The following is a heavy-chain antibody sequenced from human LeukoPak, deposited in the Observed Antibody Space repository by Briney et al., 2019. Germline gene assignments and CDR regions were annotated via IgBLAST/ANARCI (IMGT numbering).Heavy chain of an antibody. V-gene: IGHV4-34*01. Sequence: PSETLSLTCAAYGGSFSGYYWSWIRQPPGKGLEWIGEINHSGSTNYNPSLKSRLSISIDTSKNQFALRLNSVTAADTAVYYCARPTYDFWSGYYFDYWGQGTLVTVSS. CDR3: ARPTYDFWSGYYFDY. J-gene: IGHJ4*02. CDR2: INHSGST. CDR1: GGSFSGYY. D-gene: IGHD3-3*01.